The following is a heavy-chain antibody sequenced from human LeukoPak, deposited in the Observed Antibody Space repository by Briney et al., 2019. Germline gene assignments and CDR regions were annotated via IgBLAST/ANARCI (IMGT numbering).Heavy chain of an antibody. J-gene: IGHJ4*02. CDR1: GFTFSNAW. CDR2: IYSGGST. CDR3: ARALPLLRDSSGYYHRGSPFDY. Sequence: PGGSLRLSCAASGFTFSNAWMSWVRQAPGKGLEWVSVIYSGGSTYYADSVKGRFTISRDNSKNTLYLQMNSLRAEDTAVYYCARALPLLRDSSGYYHRGSPFDYWGQGTLVTVSS. D-gene: IGHD3-22*01. V-gene: IGHV3-53*01.